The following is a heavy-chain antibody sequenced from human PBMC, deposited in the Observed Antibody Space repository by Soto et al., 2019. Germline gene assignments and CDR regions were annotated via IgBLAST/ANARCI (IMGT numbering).Heavy chain of an antibody. CDR2: INPLPTSGST. D-gene: IGHD6-13*01. J-gene: IGHJ4*02. Sequence: QVQLVQSGAEVKKPGASVKVSCKASGYIFTNYYIHWVRQAPGQGLEWMAIINPLPTSGSTNYAQKFQGRVTVTRATSTSTVYMGLSSLRSEDTAIYYCARDLAAAAYWGQGTLVTVSS. CDR3: ARDLAAAAY. V-gene: IGHV1-46*01. CDR1: GYIFTNYY.